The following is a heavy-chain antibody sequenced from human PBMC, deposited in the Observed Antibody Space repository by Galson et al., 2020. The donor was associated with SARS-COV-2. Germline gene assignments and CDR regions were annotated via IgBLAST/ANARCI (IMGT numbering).Heavy chain of an antibody. CDR3: ARGPYYYVSSGSSDY. CDR2: ISSSSSYI. CDR1: GFTFSSYS. Sequence: GGSLRLSCAASGFTFSSYSMNWVRQAPGKGLEWVSSISSSSSYIYYADSVKGRFTISRDNAKNSLYLQMNSLRAEDTAVYYCARGPYYYVSSGSSDYWGQGTLVTVSS. D-gene: IGHD3-22*01. V-gene: IGHV3-21*01. J-gene: IGHJ4*02.